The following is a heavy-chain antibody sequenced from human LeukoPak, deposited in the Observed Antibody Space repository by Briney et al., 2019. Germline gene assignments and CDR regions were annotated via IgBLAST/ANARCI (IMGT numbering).Heavy chain of an antibody. CDR1: GFTFSSYS. CDR3: ARATVSSTPDY. V-gene: IGHV3-21*01. Sequence: GGSLTLSCAASGFTFSSYSMNWVRQAPGKGLEWVSSISSSSSYIYYADSVNGRFTISRDNAKNSLYLQMNSLRAEDTAVYYCARATVSSTPDYWGQGTLVTVSS. J-gene: IGHJ4*02. D-gene: IGHD2-2*01. CDR2: ISSSSSYI.